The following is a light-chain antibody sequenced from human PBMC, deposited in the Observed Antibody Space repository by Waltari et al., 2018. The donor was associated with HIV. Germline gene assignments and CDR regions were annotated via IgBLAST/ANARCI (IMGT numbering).Light chain of an antibody. J-gene: IGKJ3*01. CDR1: QSVSSN. CDR3: QQYYDTPLT. CDR2: GAS. V-gene: IGKV3-15*01. Sequence: EIVMTQSPATLSVSPGERATLSCRASQSVSSNLAWYQQKPGQAPRLLIYGASTRATGIPARFSGSGSGTEFTLTISSLQSEDVAVYYCQQYYDTPLTFGPGTKVDIK.